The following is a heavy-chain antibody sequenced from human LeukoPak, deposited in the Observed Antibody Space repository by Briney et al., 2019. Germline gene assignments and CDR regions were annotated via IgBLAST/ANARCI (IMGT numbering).Heavy chain of an antibody. J-gene: IGHJ4*02. CDR3: ARGIGWYGTFDY. D-gene: IGHD2-15*01. Sequence: SETLSLTCTVSGDSISSDYWSWIRQTPGKGLEWIGYIYHSGSTKYNVSLKSRVTMSVDTSKNQFSLKLSSATAADTAVYYCARGIGWYGTFDYWGQGTLVTVSS. V-gene: IGHV4-59*01. CDR1: GDSISSDY. CDR2: IYHSGST.